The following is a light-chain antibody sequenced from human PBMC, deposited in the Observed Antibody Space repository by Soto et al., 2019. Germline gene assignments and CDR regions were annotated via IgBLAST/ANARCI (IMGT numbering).Light chain of an antibody. CDR3: QQYNSYRT. Sequence: IRMTQSPSTLPASVVDRVTITCRASQSISSWLAWYQQKPGKAPKLLIYDASSLESGVPSRFSGSGSGTEFTLTISSLQPDDFATYYCQQYNSYRTFGQGTKVDNK. CDR2: DAS. V-gene: IGKV1-5*01. CDR1: QSISSW. J-gene: IGKJ1*01.